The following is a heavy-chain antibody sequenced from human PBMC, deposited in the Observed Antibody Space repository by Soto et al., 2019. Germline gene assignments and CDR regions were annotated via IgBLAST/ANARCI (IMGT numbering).Heavy chain of an antibody. CDR1: GYSFTSYW. D-gene: IGHD2-2*02. Sequence: GESLKISCKGSGYSFTSYWVPWVRQMPEKGLEWMGIIYPSDSDTRYSPSFQGQVTISADKSISTAYLQWSSLEASDAAMYYCARPRYGSSTSCYTNMISDYWGQGTLVTVSS. CDR3: ARPRYGSSTSCYTNMISDY. CDR2: IYPSDSDT. J-gene: IGHJ4*02. V-gene: IGHV5-51*01.